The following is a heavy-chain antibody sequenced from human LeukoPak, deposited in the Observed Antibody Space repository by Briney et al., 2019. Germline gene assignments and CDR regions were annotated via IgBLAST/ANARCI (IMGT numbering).Heavy chain of an antibody. J-gene: IGHJ4*02. CDR1: GYTFTGYY. CDR2: INPNSGGT. V-gene: IGHV1-2*02. Sequence: ASVKVSCKASGYTFTGYYMHWVRQAPGQGLEWMGWINPNSGGTNYAQKFQGRVTMTRDTSISTAYMELSRLRSDDTAVYYCAREGGFLEWFPFDYWGQGTLVTVSS. D-gene: IGHD3-3*01. CDR3: AREGGFLEWFPFDY.